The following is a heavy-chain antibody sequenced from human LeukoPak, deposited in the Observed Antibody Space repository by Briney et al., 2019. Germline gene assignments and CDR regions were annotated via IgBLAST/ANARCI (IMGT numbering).Heavy chain of an antibody. Sequence: KSSETLSLTCTVSGGSISSYYWSWIRQPPGKGLEWIGYIYYSGSTNYNPSLKSRVTISVDTSKNQFSLKLSSVTAADTAVYYCARLHYYYDSSAPYDAFDIWGQGTMVTVSS. CDR1: GGSISSYY. CDR2: IYYSGST. D-gene: IGHD3-22*01. CDR3: ARLHYYYDSSAPYDAFDI. J-gene: IGHJ3*02. V-gene: IGHV4-59*01.